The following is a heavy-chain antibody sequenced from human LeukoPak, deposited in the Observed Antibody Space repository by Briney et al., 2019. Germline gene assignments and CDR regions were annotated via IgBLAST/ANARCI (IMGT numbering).Heavy chain of an antibody. CDR3: ARDRDDGFDY. V-gene: IGHV1-69*06. CDR2: IIPMFGTA. J-gene: IGHJ4*02. D-gene: IGHD3-16*01. CDR1: GGTFSSYE. Sequence: ASVKVSCKASGGTFSSYEISWVRQAPGQGLEWMGGIIPMFGTAKYAQKFQGRVTITADKSTSTAYMELSSLRSEDTAVYYCARDRDDGFDYWGQGTLVTVSS.